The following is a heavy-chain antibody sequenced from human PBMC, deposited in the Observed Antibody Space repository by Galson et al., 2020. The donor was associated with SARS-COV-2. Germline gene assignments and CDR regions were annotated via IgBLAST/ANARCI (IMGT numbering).Heavy chain of an antibody. D-gene: IGHD3-16*01. CDR1: GYSISSGDW. CDR2: VSSRGNI. J-gene: IGHJ5*02. CDR3: ARRGLGNWFDP. V-gene: IGHV4-28*05. Sequence: ETGGSLRLSCAVSGYSISSGDWWGWIRQPPGKGLEWIGHVSSRGNIYHNPSLNSRVTMSVDTSKNQFSLKLTAVTAVDTAVYYCARRGLGNWFDPWGQGALVTVSS.